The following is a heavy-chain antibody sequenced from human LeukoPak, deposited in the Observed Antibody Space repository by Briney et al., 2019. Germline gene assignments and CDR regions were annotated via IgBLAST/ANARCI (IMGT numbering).Heavy chain of an antibody. CDR1: GYSFSTFW. CDR2: IDPRDSYT. D-gene: IGHD2-8*02. J-gene: IGHJ5*02. V-gene: IGHV5-10-1*01. Sequence: PGESLKISCRASGYSFSTFWITWVRQMPGTGLEWMGRIDPRDSYTNYSPSFEGHVSISVDKSISTAYLQWSGLKASDTAIYYCARVYCTAATCDNWLDPWGQGTLVTVSS. CDR3: ARVYCTAATCDNWLDP.